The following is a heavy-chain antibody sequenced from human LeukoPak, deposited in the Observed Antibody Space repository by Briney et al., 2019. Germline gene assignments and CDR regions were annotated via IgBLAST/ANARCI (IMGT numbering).Heavy chain of an antibody. J-gene: IGHJ4*02. CDR3: ARPVSPYYDSSGYYPPFDY. CDR2: IYPRDGST. Sequence: AASVKVSCKASGYIFTSNYIHWVRQAPGQGLEWMGMIYPRDGSTSYAQRFQDRVTVTRDTSTSTAYMELSSLRSEDTAVYYCARPVSPYYDSSGYYPPFDYWGQGTLVTVSS. V-gene: IGHV1-46*01. D-gene: IGHD3-22*01. CDR1: GYIFTSNY.